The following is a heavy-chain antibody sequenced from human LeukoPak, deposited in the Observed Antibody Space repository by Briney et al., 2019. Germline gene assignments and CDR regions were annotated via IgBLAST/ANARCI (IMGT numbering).Heavy chain of an antibody. D-gene: IGHD3-10*01. Sequence: ASVKVSFKASGYTFTTYYMHWVRQAPGQGLEWMGWINPNSGGTNYAQKFQGRVTMTRDTSISTAYMELNRLRSDDTAVYYCARDRDYGSGIFDYWGQGTLVTVSS. V-gene: IGHV1-2*02. CDR3: ARDRDYGSGIFDY. CDR1: GYTFTTYY. CDR2: INPNSGGT. J-gene: IGHJ4*02.